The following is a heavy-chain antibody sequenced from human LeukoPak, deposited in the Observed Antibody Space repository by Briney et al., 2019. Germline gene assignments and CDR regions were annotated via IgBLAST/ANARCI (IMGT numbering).Heavy chain of an antibody. Sequence: PSETLSLTCAVYGGSFSGYYWSWIRQPPGKGLEWIGEINHSGSTNYNPSLKSRVTISVDTSKNQFSLKLSSVTAADTAVYYCARAWPLYYYYYGMDVCGQGTTVTVSS. CDR1: GGSFSGYY. CDR2: INHSGST. J-gene: IGHJ6*02. CDR3: ARAWPLYYYYYGMDV. V-gene: IGHV4-34*01.